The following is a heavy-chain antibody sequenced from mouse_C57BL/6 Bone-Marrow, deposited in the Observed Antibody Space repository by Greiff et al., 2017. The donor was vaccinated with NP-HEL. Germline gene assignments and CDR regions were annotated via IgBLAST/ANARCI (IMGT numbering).Heavy chain of an antibody. CDR3: ARNGWGFAY. Sequence: EVKLQESGPVLVKPGASVKMSCKASGYTFTDYYMNWVKQSHGKSLEWIGVINPYNGGTSYNQKFKGKATLTVDKSSSTAYMELNSLTSEVSAVYYCARNGWGFAYWGQGTLVTVSA. CDR1: GYTFTDYY. V-gene: IGHV1-19*01. CDR2: INPYNGGT. D-gene: IGHD2-2*01. J-gene: IGHJ3*01.